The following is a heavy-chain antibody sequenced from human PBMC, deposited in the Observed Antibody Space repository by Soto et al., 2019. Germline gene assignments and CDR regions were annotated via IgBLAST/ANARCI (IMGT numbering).Heavy chain of an antibody. V-gene: IGHV4-59*01. D-gene: IGHD3-3*01. CDR2: VYYSGST. J-gene: IGHJ3*02. Sequence: SETLSLTCTVSGGSISSYYWSWIRQHPGKGLEWIGYVYYSGSTNYNPSLKSRVTISVDTSKNQFSLKLRSVTAAGTAVYYCAREGEAGRGFWRGYYAFEIWGEGTMVTVS. CDR3: AREGEAGRGFWRGYYAFEI. CDR1: GGSISSYY.